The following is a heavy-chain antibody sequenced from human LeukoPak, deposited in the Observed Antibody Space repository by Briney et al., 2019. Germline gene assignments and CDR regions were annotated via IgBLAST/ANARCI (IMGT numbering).Heavy chain of an antibody. V-gene: IGHV3-23*01. Sequence: PGGSLRLSCAASGFTFSSYAMSWVRQAPGKGLEWVSAISGSGGSTYYADSVKGRFTISRDNSKNTLYLQMNSLRAEDTAVYYCAKGPVLRYFDWLKGYHYFDYWGQGTLVTVSS. D-gene: IGHD3-9*01. CDR3: AKGPVLRYFDWLKGYHYFDY. J-gene: IGHJ4*02. CDR1: GFTFSSYA. CDR2: ISGSGGST.